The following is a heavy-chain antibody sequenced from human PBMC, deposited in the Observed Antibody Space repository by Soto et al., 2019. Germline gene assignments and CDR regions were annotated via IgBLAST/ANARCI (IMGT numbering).Heavy chain of an antibody. V-gene: IGHV1-18*01. CDR2: ISAYNGNT. J-gene: IGHJ3*02. Sequence: ASVKVSCKASGYTFTSYGISWVRQAPGQGLEWMGWISAYNGNTNYAQKLQGRVTMTTDTSTSTVYMELRSLRSDDTAVYYCARVRWELLRDAFDIWGQGTMVTVSS. D-gene: IGHD1-26*01. CDR3: ARVRWELLRDAFDI. CDR1: GYTFTSYG.